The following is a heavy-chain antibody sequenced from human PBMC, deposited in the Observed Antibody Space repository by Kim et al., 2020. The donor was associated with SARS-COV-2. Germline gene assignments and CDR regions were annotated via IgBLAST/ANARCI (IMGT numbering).Heavy chain of an antibody. V-gene: IGHV3-30*02. D-gene: IGHD3-22*01. CDR3: AKENYYDSSGYYGYYFDY. J-gene: IGHJ4*02. Sequence: KGRFTISRDNSKNTLYLQMNSLRAEDTAVYYCAKENYYDSSGYYGYYFDYWGQGTLVTVSS.